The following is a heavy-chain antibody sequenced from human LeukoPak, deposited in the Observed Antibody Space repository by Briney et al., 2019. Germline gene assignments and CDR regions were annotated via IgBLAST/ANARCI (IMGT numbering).Heavy chain of an antibody. D-gene: IGHD3-22*01. J-gene: IGHJ4*02. CDR1: GGTFSSYA. CDR3: AREGYYDSSGYYPPAYYFDY. V-gene: IGHV1-69*04. CDR2: IIPIFGIA. Sequence: SVKVSCKASGGTFSSYAISWVRQAPGQGLEWMGRIIPIFGIANYAQKFQGRVTITADKSTSTAYMELSSPRSENTAVYYCAREGYYDSSGYYPPAYYFDYWGQGTLVTVSS.